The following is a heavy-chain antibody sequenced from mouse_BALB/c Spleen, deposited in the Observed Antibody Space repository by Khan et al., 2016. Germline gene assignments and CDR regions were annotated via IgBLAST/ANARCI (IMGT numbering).Heavy chain of an antibody. CDR2: IDPENGDT. V-gene: IGHV14-4*02. CDR1: VFNIKDYY. J-gene: IGHJ2*01. CDR3: NAIYYGSDVYFDY. D-gene: IGHD1-1*01. Sequence: VQLQQSGAELVRSGASVKLSCTASVFNIKDYYMHWVKQRPEQGLEWIGWIDPENGDTEYAPKFQGKATMTADTSSNAAYLQFSSLTSEDSAVYYCNAIYYGSDVYFDYWGQGTTFTVSS.